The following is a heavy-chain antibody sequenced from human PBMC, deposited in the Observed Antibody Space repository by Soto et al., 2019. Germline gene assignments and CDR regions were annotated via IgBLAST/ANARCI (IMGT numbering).Heavy chain of an antibody. CDR1: GYSFTNYL. J-gene: IGHJ4*02. V-gene: IGHV5-10-1*01. CDR3: ARHGYSYGLVSY. Sequence: PGESLKISCQGSGYSFTNYLITWVRQMPGKGLEWMGRIDPSDSYTNYSPSFQGHVTTSADKSINTAYLQWSSLKASDTAIYYCARHGYSYGLVSYWGQGTLVTVSS. CDR2: IDPSDSYT. D-gene: IGHD5-18*01.